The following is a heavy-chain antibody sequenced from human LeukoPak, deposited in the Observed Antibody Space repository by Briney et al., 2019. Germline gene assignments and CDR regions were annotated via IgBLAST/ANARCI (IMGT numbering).Heavy chain of an antibody. CDR3: VRTVTGIKSPFDY. D-gene: IGHD1-1*01. Sequence: GESLKISCQASKSTFTDYWIAWVRQVPGKGLEWMGIIFPDDSETRYSPSFRGQVTISADKSITTAYLHWSGLKASDTGMYYCVRTVTGIKSPFDYWGQGTLVTVSS. J-gene: IGHJ4*02. CDR2: IFPDDSET. V-gene: IGHV5-51*01. CDR1: KSTFTDYW.